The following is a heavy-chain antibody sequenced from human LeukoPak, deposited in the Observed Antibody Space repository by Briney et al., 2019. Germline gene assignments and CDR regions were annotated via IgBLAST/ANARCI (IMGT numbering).Heavy chain of an antibody. CDR1: GFTFDSYS. CDR3: AKVEDPY. Sequence: GGSLRLSCAASGFTFDSYSMTWVRQTPGKGLEWVSTISGSGENTYYADSVKGRFTISRDNSKNTLYLQMNSLRAEDTAVYYCAKVEDPYWGQGTLVTVSS. J-gene: IGHJ4*02. CDR2: ISGSGENT. V-gene: IGHV3-23*01.